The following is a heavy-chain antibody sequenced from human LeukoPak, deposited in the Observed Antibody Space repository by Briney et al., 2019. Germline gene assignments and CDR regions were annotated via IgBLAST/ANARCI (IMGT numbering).Heavy chain of an antibody. CDR1: GGSISSSSYY. V-gene: IGHV4-39*07. Sequence: PSETLSLTCTVSGGSISSSSYYWGWIRQPPGKGLEWIGSIYYSGSTYYNPSLKSRVTISVDTSKNQFSLKLSSVTAADTAVYYCARGVGDYGDYWFDPWGQGTLVTVSS. D-gene: IGHD4-17*01. CDR3: ARGVGDYGDYWFDP. J-gene: IGHJ5*02. CDR2: IYYSGST.